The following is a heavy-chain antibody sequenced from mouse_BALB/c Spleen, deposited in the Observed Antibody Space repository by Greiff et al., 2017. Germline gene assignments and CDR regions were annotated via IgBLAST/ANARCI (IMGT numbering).Heavy chain of an antibody. D-gene: IGHD1-2*01. CDR3: ARCLITTAFFDY. CDR1: GYSITSGYS. V-gene: IGHV3-1*02. Sequence: DMKLQESGPDLVKPSQSLSLTCTVTGYSITSGYSWHWIRQFPGNKLEWMGYIHYSGSTNYNPSLKSRISITRDTSKNQFFLQLNSVTTEDTATYYCARCLITTAFFDYWGQGTTLTVSS. CDR2: IHYSGST. J-gene: IGHJ2*01.